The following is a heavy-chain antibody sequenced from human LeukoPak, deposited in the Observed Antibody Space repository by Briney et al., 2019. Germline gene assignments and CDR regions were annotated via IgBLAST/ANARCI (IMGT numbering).Heavy chain of an antibody. J-gene: IGHJ4*02. D-gene: IGHD4-11*01. V-gene: IGHV3-9*01. CDR1: GFTFDDYA. Sequence: GGSLRLSCAASGFTFDDYAMHWVRQAPGKGLEWVSGISWNSGSIGYADSVKGRFTISRDNAKNSLYLQMNSLRAEDTAVYYCAKDTGMTTVTPFDYWGQGTLVTVSS. CDR3: AKDTGMTTVTPFDY. CDR2: ISWNSGSI.